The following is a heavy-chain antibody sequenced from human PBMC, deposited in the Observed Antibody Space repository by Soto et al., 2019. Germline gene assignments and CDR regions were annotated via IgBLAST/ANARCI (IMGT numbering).Heavy chain of an antibody. Sequence: GGSLRLSCAASGFTFSSYVMSWVRQAPGKGLEWVSAISGSGGSTYYADSVKGRFTISRDNSKNTLYLQMNSLRAEDTAVYYCARPRYFDWLAQEYNWFDPWGQGTLVTVSS. CDR3: ARPRYFDWLAQEYNWFDP. V-gene: IGHV3-23*01. D-gene: IGHD3-9*01. J-gene: IGHJ5*02. CDR1: GFTFSSYV. CDR2: ISGSGGST.